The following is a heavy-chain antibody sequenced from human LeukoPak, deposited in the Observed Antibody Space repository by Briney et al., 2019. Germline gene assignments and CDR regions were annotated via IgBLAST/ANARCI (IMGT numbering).Heavy chain of an antibody. D-gene: IGHD1-26*01. CDR3: ARVGATKYYFDY. J-gene: IGHJ4*02. V-gene: IGHV4-38-2*02. Sequence: KPSETLSLAXTVSGYSICSGYYWGWIREPPGKGLERIGSIYHSGSTYYNPSLKSRVTISVDTSKNQFSLKLSSVTAADTAVYYCARVGATKYYFDYWGQGTLVTVSS. CDR1: GYSICSGYY. CDR2: IYHSGST.